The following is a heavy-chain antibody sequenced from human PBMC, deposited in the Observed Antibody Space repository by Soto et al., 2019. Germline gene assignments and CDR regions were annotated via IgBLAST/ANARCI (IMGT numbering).Heavy chain of an antibody. V-gene: IGHV4-30-4*01. J-gene: IGHJ4*02. Sequence: QVQLQESGPGLVKPSQTLSLTCTVSGGSISSGDYYCSWIRQPPGKGLEWIGYSYYSGSTYYNPSLKSRVTISVDTSKKQFSLKLSSVTAAATAVYYCASSIVATGVNFDYWGQGTLVTVSS. CDR3: ASSIVATGVNFDY. CDR2: SYYSGST. CDR1: GGSISSGDYY. D-gene: IGHD5-12*01.